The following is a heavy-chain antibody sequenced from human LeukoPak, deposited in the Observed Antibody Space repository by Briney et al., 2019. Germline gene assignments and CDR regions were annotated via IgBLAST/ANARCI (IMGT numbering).Heavy chain of an antibody. CDR3: ARDRNSGSSLDI. J-gene: IGHJ3*02. Sequence: VASVKVSCKASGYTFTGYYIHWVRQAPGQGLEWMGWIYPYSGDTNYAQNFQGRVTMTRDTSISTAYMELSSLKSDDTAAYYCARDRNSGSSLDIWGQGTMLTVSS. CDR2: IYPYSGDT. D-gene: IGHD6-6*01. V-gene: IGHV1-2*02. CDR1: GYTFTGYY.